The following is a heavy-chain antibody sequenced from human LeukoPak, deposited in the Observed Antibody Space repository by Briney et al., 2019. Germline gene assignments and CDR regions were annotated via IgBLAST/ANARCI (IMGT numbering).Heavy chain of an antibody. D-gene: IGHD3-10*01. CDR2: INGGGGTT. V-gene: IGHV3-23*01. CDR3: AKGGGSGNYYHKSDY. CDR1: GFTFSSYA. Sequence: GGSLRLSCAASGFTFSSYAMSWVCQAPGTGLEWVSAINGGGGTTYYADSVKGRFTMSRDNSKNTVYLQMNSLRAEDTAIYHCAKGGGSGNYYHKSDYWGQGTLVTVSS. J-gene: IGHJ4*02.